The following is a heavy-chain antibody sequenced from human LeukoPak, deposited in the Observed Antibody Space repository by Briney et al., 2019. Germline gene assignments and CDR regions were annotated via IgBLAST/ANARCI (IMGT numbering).Heavy chain of an antibody. D-gene: IGHD5-12*01. CDR2: ISDISTI. CDR1: GFSISSYE. CDR3: AREYTGSDYFDC. Sequence: PGGSLRLSCAASGFSISSYEMNWVRQAPGKGLEWVSYISDISTIFYADSVKGRFTISRDNAKNSLYLQMNSLRAEDTAVYYCAREYTGSDYFDCWGQGTLVTVSS. J-gene: IGHJ4*02. V-gene: IGHV3-48*03.